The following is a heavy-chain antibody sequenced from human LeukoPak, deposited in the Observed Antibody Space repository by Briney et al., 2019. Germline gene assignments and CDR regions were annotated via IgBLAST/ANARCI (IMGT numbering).Heavy chain of an antibody. D-gene: IGHD2-15*01. CDR2: ISGSGVST. CDR1: GFSFSSYA. J-gene: IGHJ5*02. CDR3: AKGVSCIFVYWFDP. V-gene: IGHV3-23*01. Sequence: GGSLRLSCAASGFSFSSYAMSWVRQAPGKGLEWVSAISGSGVSTYYADSLKGRFTISRDNSKNTLYLQMNSLRVEDTAVYYCAKGVSCIFVYWFDPWGQGTLVTVSS.